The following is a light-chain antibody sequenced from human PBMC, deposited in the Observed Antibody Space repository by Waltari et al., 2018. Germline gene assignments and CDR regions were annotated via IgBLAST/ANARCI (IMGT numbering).Light chain of an antibody. V-gene: IGLV2-11*01. CDR2: DVS. CDR3: CSYAGSFYV. CDR1: SSDVGGYKY. Sequence: QSALTQPRSVSGSPGQSVTISCTGTSSDVGGYKYFSWYQHHPGKAPKLMIYDVSKRPAGVPDRFSGSKSCNTASLTISGLQAEDEADYYCCSYAGSFYVFGTGTKVTVL. J-gene: IGLJ1*01.